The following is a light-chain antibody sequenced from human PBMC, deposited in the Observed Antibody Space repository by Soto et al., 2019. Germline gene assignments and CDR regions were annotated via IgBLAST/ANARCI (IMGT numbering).Light chain of an antibody. J-gene: IGLJ1*01. CDR2: EVS. V-gene: IGLV2-14*01. CDR1: SSDVGGYNY. Sequence: QSALTQPASVSGSPGQSITISCTGTSSDVGGYNYVSWYQQHPGKAPKLMIYEVSNRPSGVSNRFSGSKSGNTASLTISGLQAEDEADYYCISYTSSSPYVFGTGNKLTVL. CDR3: ISYTSSSPYV.